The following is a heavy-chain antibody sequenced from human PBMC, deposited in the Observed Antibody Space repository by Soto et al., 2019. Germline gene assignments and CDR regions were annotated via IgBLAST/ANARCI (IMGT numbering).Heavy chain of an antibody. D-gene: IGHD6-19*01. CDR1: GFTFSSYA. V-gene: IGHV3-23*01. J-gene: IGHJ4*02. Sequence: EVQLLESGGGLVQPGGSLRLSCAASGFTFSSYAMSWVRQAPGKGLEWVSAISGSGGSTYYADSVKGRFTISRDNSKNTLYLQMNSLRAEDTAVYYCARAKIQYSSGWIFDYWGQGTLVTVSS. CDR3: ARAKIQYSSGWIFDY. CDR2: ISGSGGST.